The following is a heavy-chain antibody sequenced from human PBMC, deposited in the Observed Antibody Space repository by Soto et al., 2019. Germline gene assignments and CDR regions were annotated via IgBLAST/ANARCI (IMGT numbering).Heavy chain of an antibody. Sequence: SETLSLTCAVSGGSISSYSWSWIRQPPGKGLEWIGYIYYSGSTNYNPSLRSRASISVDTSKNHLSLKLSSVTAADTAVYYCARGRDYMDVWGKGTTVTVSS. J-gene: IGHJ6*03. CDR1: GGSISSYS. CDR3: ARGRDYMDV. V-gene: IGHV4-59*01. CDR2: IYYSGST.